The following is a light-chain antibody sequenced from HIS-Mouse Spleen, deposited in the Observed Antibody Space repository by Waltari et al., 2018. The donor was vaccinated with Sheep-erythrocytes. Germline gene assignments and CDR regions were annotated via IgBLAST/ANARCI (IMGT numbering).Light chain of an antibody. CDR1: SSDVGGYNY. Sequence: QSALTQPPSASGSPGQSSTISCTGTSSDVGGYNYVSRYQQHPGKAPNLMIYEVSKRPSGVPDRFSGSKSGNTASLTVSGLQAEDEADYYCSSYAGSNNWVFGGGTKLTVL. V-gene: IGLV2-8*01. CDR3: SSYAGSNNWV. J-gene: IGLJ3*02. CDR2: EVS.